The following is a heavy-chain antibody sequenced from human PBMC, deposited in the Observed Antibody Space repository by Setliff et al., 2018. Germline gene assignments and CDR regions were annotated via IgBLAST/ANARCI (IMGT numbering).Heavy chain of an antibody. CDR2: IYHSGST. CDR3: ARSAGYSSSWFQGYFDY. J-gene: IGHJ4*02. V-gene: IGHV4-38-2*01. Sequence: PSETLSLTCAVSGYSISGGYYWGWIRQPPGKGLEWIGSIYHSGSTYYNPSLKSRVTISVDTSKNQFSLKLSSVTAADTAVYYCARSAGYSSSWFQGYFDYWGQGTLVTVSS. CDR1: GYSISGGYY. D-gene: IGHD6-13*01.